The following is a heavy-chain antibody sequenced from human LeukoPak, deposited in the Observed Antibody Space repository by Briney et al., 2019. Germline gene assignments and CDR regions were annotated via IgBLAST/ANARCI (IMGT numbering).Heavy chain of an antibody. D-gene: IGHD4-17*01. CDR2: IYYTGTS. V-gene: IGHV4-59*01. CDR3: ASKSTDHGELRFDY. CDR1: GDSTNTFF. Sequence: SETLSLTCTISGDSTNTFFWSWIRQPPGKGLEWIGYIYYTGTSNYNPSLKSRVTISVDTSKNQFSLKVNSVTAADTGVYYCASKSTDHGELRFDYWGQGTLVTVSS. J-gene: IGHJ4*02.